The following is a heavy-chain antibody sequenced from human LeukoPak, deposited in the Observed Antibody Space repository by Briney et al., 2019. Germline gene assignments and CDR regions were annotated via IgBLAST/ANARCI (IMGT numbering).Heavy chain of an antibody. CDR2: ISSSSSYI. V-gene: IGHV3-21*01. Sequence: GGSLRLSCAASGFTFSNYSMNWVRQAPGKGLEWVSSISSSSSYIYYADSVKGRFTISRDNAKNSLYLQMNSLRAEDTAVYYCARAFSDYGGNSGYAFDIWGQGTMVTVSS. J-gene: IGHJ3*02. D-gene: IGHD4-23*01. CDR1: GFTFSNYS. CDR3: ARAFSDYGGNSGYAFDI.